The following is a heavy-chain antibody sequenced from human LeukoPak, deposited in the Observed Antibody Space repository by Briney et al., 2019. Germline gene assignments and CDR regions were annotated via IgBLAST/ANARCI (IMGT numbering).Heavy chain of an antibody. V-gene: IGHV1-3*01. Sequence: GASVKVSCKASGYTFTSYGISWVRQAPGQRLEWMGWINAGNGNTKYSQKFQGRVTITRDTSASTAYMELSSLRSEDTAVYYCARVSVRFGYSSGWPIDYWGQGTLVTVSS. CDR1: GYTFTSYG. CDR2: INAGNGNT. D-gene: IGHD6-19*01. J-gene: IGHJ4*02. CDR3: ARVSVRFGYSSGWPIDY.